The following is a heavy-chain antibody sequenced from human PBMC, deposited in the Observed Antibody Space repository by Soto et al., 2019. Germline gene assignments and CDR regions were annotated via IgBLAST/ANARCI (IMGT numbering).Heavy chain of an antibody. CDR2: IIPILGIA. V-gene: IGHV1-69*08. Sequence: QVQLVQSGAEVKKPGSSVKVSCKASGGTFSSYTISWVRQAPGQGLEWMGRIIPILGIANYAQKFQGRVTSTADKSTSTAYMELSSLRSEDTAVYYCARDLVVAPPGDGMDVWGQGTTVTVSS. CDR3: ARDLVVAPPGDGMDV. CDR1: GGTFSSYT. D-gene: IGHD3-22*01. J-gene: IGHJ6*02.